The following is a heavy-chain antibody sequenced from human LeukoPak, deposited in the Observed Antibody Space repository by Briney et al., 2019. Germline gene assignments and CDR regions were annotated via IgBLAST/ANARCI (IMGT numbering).Heavy chain of an antibody. CDR3: ARTPRYGDYWYFDL. V-gene: IGHV4-30-2*01. Sequence: SETLSLTCTVSGGSINGYYWSWIRQPPGKGLEWIGYIYHSGSTYYNPSLKSRVTISVDRSKNQFSLKLSSVTAADTAVYYCARTPRYGDYWYFDLWGRGTLVTVSS. CDR1: GGSINGYY. D-gene: IGHD4-17*01. J-gene: IGHJ2*01. CDR2: IYHSGST.